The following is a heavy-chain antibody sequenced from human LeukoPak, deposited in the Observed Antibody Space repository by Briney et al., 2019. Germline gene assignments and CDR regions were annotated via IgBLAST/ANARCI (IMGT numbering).Heavy chain of an antibody. Sequence: SETLSLTCAVYGGSFSGYYWSWLRQPPGKGLEWIGEINHSGSTNYNPSLKSRVTISVDTSKNQFTLKLSSVTAADTAVYYCASRQLWLRRGCFDPWGQGTLVTASS. J-gene: IGHJ5*02. D-gene: IGHD5-18*01. CDR1: GGSFSGYY. CDR3: ASRQLWLRRGCFDP. CDR2: INHSGST. V-gene: IGHV4-34*01.